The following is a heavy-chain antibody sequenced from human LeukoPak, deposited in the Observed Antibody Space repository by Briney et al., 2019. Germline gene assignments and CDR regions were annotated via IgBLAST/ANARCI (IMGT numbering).Heavy chain of an antibody. D-gene: IGHD6-19*01. CDR2: IYTSGST. J-gene: IGHJ3*02. CDR3: ARGEAVAGTTAFDI. Sequence: SETLSLTCTVSGGSISSYYWSWIRQPAGKGLEWIGRIYTSGSTNYNPSLKSRVTMPVDTSKNQFSLKLSSVTAADTAVYYCARGEAVAGTTAFDIWGQGTMVTVSS. V-gene: IGHV4-4*07. CDR1: GGSISSYY.